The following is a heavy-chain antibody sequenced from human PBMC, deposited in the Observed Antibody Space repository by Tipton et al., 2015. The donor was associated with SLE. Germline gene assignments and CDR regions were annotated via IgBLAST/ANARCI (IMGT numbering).Heavy chain of an antibody. CDR2: IYTSGST. CDR1: GGSISSGSYY. V-gene: IGHV4-61*09. J-gene: IGHJ4*02. D-gene: IGHD1-7*01. CDR3: ARGGVQLELPFDY. Sequence: LRLSCTVSGGSISSGSYYWSWIRQPAGKGLEWIGYIYTSGSTNYNPSLKSRVTISVDTSKNQFSLKLSSVTAADTAVYYCARGGVQLELPFDYWGQGTLVTVSS.